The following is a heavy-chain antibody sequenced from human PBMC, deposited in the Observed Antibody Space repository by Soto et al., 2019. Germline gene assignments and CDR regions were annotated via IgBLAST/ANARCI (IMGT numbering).Heavy chain of an antibody. CDR2: ISSSSSYT. CDR3: AREGQPHYYDSSGYYYDY. Sequence: PVGSLRLSCASSVFTFSDYYMSCIRQSPGKWLEWVSYISSSSSYTNYADSVKGRFTISRDNAKNSLYLQMNSLRAEDTAVYYCAREGQPHYYDSSGYYYDYWGQGTLVIVSS. D-gene: IGHD3-22*01. CDR1: VFTFSDYY. J-gene: IGHJ4*02. V-gene: IGHV3-11*06.